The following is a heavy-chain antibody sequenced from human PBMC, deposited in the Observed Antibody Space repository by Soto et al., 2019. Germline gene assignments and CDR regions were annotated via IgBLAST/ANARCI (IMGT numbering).Heavy chain of an antibody. Sequence: QVQLVQSGAEVKKPGSSVKVSCKASGGIFSTYAISWLRQAPGQGLEWMGGIIPIFGTPNYAQRFQGRVTITADESTSTAYMELSRLRSEDTAVYYCARHWDDYGSGNYYNRIDFWGQGTLVTVSS. CDR3: ARHWDDYGSGNYYNRIDF. CDR2: IIPIFGTP. D-gene: IGHD3-10*01. J-gene: IGHJ4*02. V-gene: IGHV1-69*01. CDR1: GGIFSTYA.